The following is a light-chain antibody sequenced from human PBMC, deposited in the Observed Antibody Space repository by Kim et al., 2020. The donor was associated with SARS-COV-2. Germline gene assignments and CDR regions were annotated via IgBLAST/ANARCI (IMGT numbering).Light chain of an antibody. J-gene: IGLJ3*02. CDR1: NIGSKS. V-gene: IGLV3-21*04. CDR3: QVWDSSSDHPWV. CDR2: YDS. Sequence: SYELTQPPSVSVAPGKTARITCGGNNIGSKSVHWYQQKPGQAPVLVIYYDSDRPSGIPERFSGSNSGNTATLTISRVEAGDEADCYCQVWDSSSDHPWVF.